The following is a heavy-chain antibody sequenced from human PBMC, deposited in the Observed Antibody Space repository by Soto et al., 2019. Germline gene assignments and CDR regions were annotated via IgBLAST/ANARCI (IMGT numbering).Heavy chain of an antibody. J-gene: IGHJ4*02. D-gene: IGHD1-26*01. V-gene: IGHV3-33*01. CDR3: AREGLSGSQPEFDN. Sequence: QVQLVESGGGVVQPGGSLRLSCVVSGFIFSSFGMHWVRQAPGKGLEWVGFIWSDGSNTDYVDSVKGRFTISRDNSKYTLYLQINSLRDVDTAVYYCAREGLSGSQPEFDNWGEGTLVNVAS. CDR1: GFIFSSFG. CDR2: IWSDGSNT.